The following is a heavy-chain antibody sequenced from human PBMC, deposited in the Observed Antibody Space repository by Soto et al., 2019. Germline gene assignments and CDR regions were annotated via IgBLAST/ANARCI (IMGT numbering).Heavy chain of an antibody. D-gene: IGHD6-6*01. Sequence: QVQLVQSGAEVKKPGASVKVSCKASGYTFTSYYMHWVRQAPGQGLEWMGIINPSGGSTSYAQKFQGRVTRTRDTSTSTVYMDLSSLRSEDTAVYYCARELWDSSSSGGGDFDYWGQGTLVTVSS. CDR3: ARELWDSSSSGGGDFDY. CDR1: GYTFTSYY. J-gene: IGHJ4*02. CDR2: INPSGGST. V-gene: IGHV1-46*01.